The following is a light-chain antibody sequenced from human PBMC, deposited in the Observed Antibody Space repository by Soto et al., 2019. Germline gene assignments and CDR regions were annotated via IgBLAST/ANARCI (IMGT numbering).Light chain of an antibody. CDR2: DTS. CDR3: HQRNT. J-gene: IGKJ5*01. CDR1: QSVSTY. Sequence: VLTTSPVTLSLSPGDRATLSCRASQSVSTYLAWYRQKPGQPPRLLIYDTSNRATGVPPRFSGSRSGTDFTLTISRVEPEDFALYFCHQRNTFGQGTRLEIK. V-gene: IGKV3-11*01.